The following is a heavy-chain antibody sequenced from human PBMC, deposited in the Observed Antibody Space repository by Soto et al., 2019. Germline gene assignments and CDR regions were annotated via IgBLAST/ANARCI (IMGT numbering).Heavy chain of an antibody. J-gene: IGHJ4*01. Sequence: GVLRLSCATSGFTFRSYGMHWVRQAPGRGLEWVSVMYAGGDTHYADSVKGRFTISRDKSENTLYLQMNSLRDEDTGVYFCVSRIPSWVFDYWGLGTLVTVSS. D-gene: IGHD2-21*01. CDR1: GFTFRSYG. CDR3: VSRIPSWVFDY. V-gene: IGHV3-NL1*01. CDR2: MYAGGDT.